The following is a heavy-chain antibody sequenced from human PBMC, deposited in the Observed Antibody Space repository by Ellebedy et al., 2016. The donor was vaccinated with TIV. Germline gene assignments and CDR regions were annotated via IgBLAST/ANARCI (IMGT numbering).Heavy chain of an antibody. V-gene: IGHV4-4*02. J-gene: IGHJ6*02. CDR3: ARDDVVVVTAIRDYYYYYGMDV. D-gene: IGHD2-21*02. CDR2: IYHNGST. Sequence: SETLSLTXAVSGGSISSSNWWSWVRQPPGKGLEWIGAIYHNGSTNYNPSLKSRVTISVDKSKNQFSLKLSSVTAADTAVYYCARDDVVVVTAIRDYYYYYGMDVWGQGTTVTVSS. CDR1: GGSISSSNW.